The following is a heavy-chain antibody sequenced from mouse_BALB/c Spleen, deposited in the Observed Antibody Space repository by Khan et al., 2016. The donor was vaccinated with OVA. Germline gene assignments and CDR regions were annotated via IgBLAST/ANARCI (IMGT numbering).Heavy chain of an antibody. V-gene: IGHV1S135*01. D-gene: IGHD1-1*01. J-gene: IGHJ2*01. CDR2: IDPYNGGT. CDR1: GYSFTDYN. CDR3: ALIYYYGTGFDY. Sequence: EVELVESGPELVSPGASVKVSCKASGYSFTDYNIYWVKQGHGKSLEWIGYIDPYNGGTNYNLKFKGKATLTVDKSSNTAFMHLNRLTSEDSAVYHCALIYYYGTGFDYWGQGTTLTVSS.